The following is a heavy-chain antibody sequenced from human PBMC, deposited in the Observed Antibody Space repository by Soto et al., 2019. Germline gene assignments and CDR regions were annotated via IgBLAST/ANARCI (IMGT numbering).Heavy chain of an antibody. D-gene: IGHD6-6*01. Sequence: DSLKISCKGSGYSFTSYWIGWVRQMPGKGLGWMGIIYPGDSDTRYSPSFQGQVTISADKSISTAYLQWSSLKASDTTMYYCARLAARSRRYYYYGMDVWGQGTTVTVSS. CDR3: ARLAARSRRYYYYGMDV. V-gene: IGHV5-51*01. CDR2: IYPGDSDT. J-gene: IGHJ6*02. CDR1: GYSFTSYW.